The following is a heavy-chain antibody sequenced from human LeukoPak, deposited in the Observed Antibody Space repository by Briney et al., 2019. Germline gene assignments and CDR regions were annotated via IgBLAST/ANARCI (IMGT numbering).Heavy chain of an antibody. CDR2: ISSSSSYT. CDR3: ARGNFSWYGVYYYGMDV. CDR1: GFTFSDYY. Sequence: GGSLRLSCAASGFTFSDYYMSWIRQAPGKGLEWVSYISSSSSYTNYADSVKGRFTISRDNAKNSLYLQMNSLRAEDTAVYYCARGNFSWYGVYYYGMDVWGKGTTVTVSS. D-gene: IGHD6-13*01. V-gene: IGHV3-11*06. J-gene: IGHJ6*04.